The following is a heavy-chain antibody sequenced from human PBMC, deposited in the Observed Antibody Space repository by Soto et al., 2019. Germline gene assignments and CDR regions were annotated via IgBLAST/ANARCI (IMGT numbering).Heavy chain of an antibody. J-gene: IGHJ6*02. CDR3: ARDLGAAYYYYGMDV. Sequence: GGSLRLSCAASGFTFSSYSMNWVRQAPGKGLEWVSSISSSSSYIYYGDSVKGRFTTSRDNAKNSRYLQMNSLRAEDTAVYYCARDLGAAYYYYGMDVWGQGTTVTVSS. D-gene: IGHD3-16*01. CDR1: GFTFSSYS. CDR2: ISSSSSYI. V-gene: IGHV3-21*01.